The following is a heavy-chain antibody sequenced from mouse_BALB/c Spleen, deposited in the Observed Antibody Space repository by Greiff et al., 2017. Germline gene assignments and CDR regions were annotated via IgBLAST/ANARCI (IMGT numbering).Heavy chain of an antibody. Sequence: QVQLQQSGAELMKPGASVKISCKATGYTFSSHWIEWVKQRPGHGLEWIGEILPGSGSTNYNEKFKGKATFTADTSSNTAYMQLSSLTSEDSAVYYCARYPKGGYAMDYWGQGTSVTVSS. V-gene: IGHV1-9*01. CDR2: ILPGSGST. CDR1: GYTFSSHW. CDR3: ARYPKGGYAMDY. J-gene: IGHJ4*01. D-gene: IGHD1-3*01.